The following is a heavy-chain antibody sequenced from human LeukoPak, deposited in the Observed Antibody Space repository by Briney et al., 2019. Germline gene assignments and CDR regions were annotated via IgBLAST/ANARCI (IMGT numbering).Heavy chain of an antibody. CDR2: TYYRSKWGS. J-gene: IGHJ3*01. CDR1: GDSVSSGDAA. V-gene: IGHV6-1*01. Sequence: LSQTLSLTCAISGDSVSSGDAAWNWIRQSPSRGLEWLGRTYYRSKWGSDYAVSVKSRVTVNPDPSKNQFSLQLNSVTPEDTAVYFCARASNRAFDAWGQGTVVIVSS. CDR3: ARASNRAFDA. D-gene: IGHD1-14*01.